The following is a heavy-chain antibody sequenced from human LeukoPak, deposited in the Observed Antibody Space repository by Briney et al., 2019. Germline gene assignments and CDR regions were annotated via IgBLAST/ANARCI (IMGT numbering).Heavy chain of an antibody. CDR3: ARGENSKTYPVSGY. V-gene: IGHV3-7*01. J-gene: IGHJ4*02. CDR2: IKQDGSEK. D-gene: IGHD2/OR15-2a*01. CDR1: GFTFSSYW. Sequence: GGSLRLSCAASGFTFSSYWMSWVRQAPGKGLEWVANIKQDGSEKYYVDSVKGRVTIARDNSKNTLYLQMSSLRDEDTAVYYCARGENSKTYPVSGYWGQGTLVTVSS.